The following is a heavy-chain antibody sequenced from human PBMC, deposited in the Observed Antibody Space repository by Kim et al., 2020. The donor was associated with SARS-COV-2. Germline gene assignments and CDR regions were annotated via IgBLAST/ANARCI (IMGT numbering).Heavy chain of an antibody. V-gene: IGHV3-9*01. CDR2: ISWNSGSI. D-gene: IGHD3-16*01. Sequence: GGSLRLSCAASGFSFDDYGIHWVRQAPGKGLEWVSGISWNSGSIGYADSVKGRFTISRDNAKNSLYLQMNSLRAEDTALYYCAKDMGGSYGLFDYWGQGTLVTVSS. CDR3: AKDMGGSYGLFDY. J-gene: IGHJ4*02. CDR1: GFSFDDYG.